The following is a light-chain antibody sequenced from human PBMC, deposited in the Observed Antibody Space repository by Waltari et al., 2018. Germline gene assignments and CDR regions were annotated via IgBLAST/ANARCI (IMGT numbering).Light chain of an antibody. CDR2: GAS. J-gene: IGKJ4*01. V-gene: IGKV3-15*01. CDR3: QQYNDWPPLT. Sequence: EVVMTQSPATLSVSPGERATLSCRASQSVSSFVAWYQQKPGQALRLLIYGASTRATGIPARFSGSGSGTEFTLTISSLQSEDFAVYYCQQYNDWPPLTFGGGTKVEIK. CDR1: QSVSSF.